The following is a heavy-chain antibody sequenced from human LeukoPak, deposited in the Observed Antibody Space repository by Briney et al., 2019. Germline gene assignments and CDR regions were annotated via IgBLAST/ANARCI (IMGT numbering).Heavy chain of an antibody. Sequence: GGSLRLSCAASELTFTNVFMNWVRQAPGKGPEWVGRIKSKTDGGTTDYAALVKGRFTISRDDSKNIIYLQMNSLKTEDTAVYYCSYGANYYFDFWGRGALVTVSS. CDR1: ELTFTNVF. CDR3: SYGANYYFDF. D-gene: IGHD4/OR15-4a*01. J-gene: IGHJ2*01. V-gene: IGHV3-15*07. CDR2: IKSKTDGGTT.